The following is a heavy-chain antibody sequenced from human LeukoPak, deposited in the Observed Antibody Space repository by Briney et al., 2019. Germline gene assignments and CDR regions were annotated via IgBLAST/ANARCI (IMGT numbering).Heavy chain of an antibody. CDR2: INHSGST. CDR3: ASRKLGNDY. CDR1: GGSFSGYY. Sequence: SETLSLTCAVYGGSFSGYYWSWIRQPPGKGLEWIGEINHSGSTNYNPSLKSRVTISADTSQNQFSLKLSSVTAADTAVYYCASRKLGNDYWGQGTLVTVSS. J-gene: IGHJ4*02. V-gene: IGHV4-34*01. D-gene: IGHD7-27*01.